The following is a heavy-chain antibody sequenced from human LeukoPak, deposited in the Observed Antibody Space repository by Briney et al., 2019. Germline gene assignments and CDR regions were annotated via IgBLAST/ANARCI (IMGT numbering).Heavy chain of an antibody. Sequence: GGSLRLSCAASGFTFSSYGMHWVRQAPGKGLEWVAVISYDGSNKYYADSVKGRFTISRDNSKNTLYLQMNSLRAEDTAVYYCLTRSLLAVTGNYYMDVWGKGTTVTVSS. CDR1: GFTFSSYG. D-gene: IGHD6-19*01. CDR3: LTRSLLAVTGNYYMDV. J-gene: IGHJ6*03. V-gene: IGHV3-30*03. CDR2: ISYDGSNK.